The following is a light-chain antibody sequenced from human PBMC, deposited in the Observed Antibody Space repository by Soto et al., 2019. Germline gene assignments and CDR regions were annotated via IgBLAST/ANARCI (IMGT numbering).Light chain of an antibody. V-gene: IGLV2-14*01. Sequence: QSALTQPASVSGSPGQSITISCTGTDSDVGLYNYVSWYQQSPGKAPQLVISEVSNWPSGVSDRFSGSKAGNTASLTISGLQPEDEADYYCSSFTASSTLVFGTGTKVTV. J-gene: IGLJ1*01. CDR2: EVS. CDR1: DSDVGLYNY. CDR3: SSFTASSTLV.